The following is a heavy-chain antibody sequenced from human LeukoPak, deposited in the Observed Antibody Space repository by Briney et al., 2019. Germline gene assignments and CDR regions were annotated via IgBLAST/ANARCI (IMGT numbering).Heavy chain of an antibody. CDR1: GYTLTGYY. CDR3: ARALYHTFDY. CDR2: INPNSGAT. V-gene: IGHV1-2*02. J-gene: IGHJ4*02. D-gene: IGHD2-2*01. Sequence: ASVKVSCKASGYTLTGYYMHWMRQAPGQGLEWMGWINPNSGATNYAQKLQGRVTMTTDTSTSTAYMELRSLRSDDTAVYYCARALYHTFDYWGQGTLVTVSS.